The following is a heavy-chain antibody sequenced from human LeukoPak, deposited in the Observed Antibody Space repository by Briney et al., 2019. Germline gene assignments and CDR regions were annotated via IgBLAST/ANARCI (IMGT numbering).Heavy chain of an antibody. CDR2: IRYDGSNK. V-gene: IGHV3-30*02. CDR1: GFTFSSYG. Sequence: GGSLRLSCAASGFTFSSYGMHWVRQAPGKGLEWVAFIRYDGSNKYYADSVKGRFTISRDNFKNTLYLQMNSLRAEDTAVYYCAREIPVIRRFDYWGQGTLVTVSS. D-gene: IGHD2-21*01. J-gene: IGHJ4*02. CDR3: AREIPVIRRFDY.